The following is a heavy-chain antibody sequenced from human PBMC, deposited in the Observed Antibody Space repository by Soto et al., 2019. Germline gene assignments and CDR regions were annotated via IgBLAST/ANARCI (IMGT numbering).Heavy chain of an antibody. D-gene: IGHD6-13*01. CDR1: GYTFTGYY. CDR2: INPNSGGT. V-gene: IGHV1-2*02. Sequence: ASVKVSCKASGYTFTGYYMHWVRQAPGQGLEWMGWINPNSGGTNYAQKFQGRVTMTRDTSISTAYMELSRLRSDDTAVYYCARGRGIADLYYYYGMDVWGQGTAVTVSS. J-gene: IGHJ6*02. CDR3: ARGRGIADLYYYYGMDV.